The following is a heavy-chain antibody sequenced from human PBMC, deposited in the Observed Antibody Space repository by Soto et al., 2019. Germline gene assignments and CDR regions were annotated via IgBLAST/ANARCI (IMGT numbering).Heavy chain of an antibody. V-gene: IGHV4-39*01. D-gene: IGHD3-10*01. CDR3: AKGGSGSYSNAFDI. CDR2: IYYSGST. CDR1: GGSISSSSYY. Sequence: QLQLQESGPGLVKPSETLSLTCTVSGGSISSSSYYWGWIRQPPGKGLEWIGSIYYSGSTYYNPSLKSRATISVDTSKNPFSLKLSSVTAADTAVYYCAKGGSGSYSNAFDIWGQGTMVTVSS. J-gene: IGHJ3*02.